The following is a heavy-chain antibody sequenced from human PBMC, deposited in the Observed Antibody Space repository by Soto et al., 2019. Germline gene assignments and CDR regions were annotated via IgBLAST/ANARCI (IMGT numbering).Heavy chain of an antibody. D-gene: IGHD3-3*01. V-gene: IGHV3-21*01. Sequence: GSLRLSCAASGFTFSSYSMNWVRQAPGKGLEWVSSISSSSSYIYYADSVKGRFTISRDNAKNSLYLQMNSLRAEDTAVYYCASALKDDFWSGYYTGPFDYWGQGTLVTVSS. J-gene: IGHJ4*02. CDR1: GFTFSSYS. CDR3: ASALKDDFWSGYYTGPFDY. CDR2: ISSSSSYI.